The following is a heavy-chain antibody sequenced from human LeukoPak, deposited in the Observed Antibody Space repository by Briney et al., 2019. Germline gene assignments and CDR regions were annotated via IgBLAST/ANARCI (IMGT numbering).Heavy chain of an antibody. D-gene: IGHD6-13*01. CDR1: GFTFSSYS. CDR2: ISSSSSTI. V-gene: IGHV3-48*04. CDR3: AGADGMSEYFQH. Sequence: EPGGSLRLSCAASGFTFSSYSMNWVRQAPGKGLEWVSYISSSSSTIYYAASVKGRFTISRDNAKNSLYLQMKSLSAEDTAVYYCAGADGMSEYFQHWGQGTLVTVSP. J-gene: IGHJ1*01.